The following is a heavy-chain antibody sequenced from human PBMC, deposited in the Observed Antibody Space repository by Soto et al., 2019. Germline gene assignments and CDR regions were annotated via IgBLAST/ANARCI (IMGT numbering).Heavy chain of an antibody. CDR3: ARESRYCSGGSCYFLPGIDY. J-gene: IGHJ4*02. V-gene: IGHV1-69*12. Sequence: QVQLVQSGAEVKKPGSSVKVSCKASGGTFSSYAISWVRQAPGQGLEWMGGIIPIFGTANYARKFQGRVTIAADESTSTDYMELSSLRSEDTAVYYCARESRYCSGGSCYFLPGIDYWGQGTLVTVSS. CDR2: IIPIFGTA. D-gene: IGHD2-15*01. CDR1: GGTFSSYA.